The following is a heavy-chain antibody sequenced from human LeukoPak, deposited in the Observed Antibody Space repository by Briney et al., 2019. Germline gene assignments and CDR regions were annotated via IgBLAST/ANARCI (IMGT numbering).Heavy chain of an antibody. V-gene: IGHV3-21*01. D-gene: IGHD3-3*01. CDR2: ISSSGSYI. J-gene: IGHJ4*02. CDR3: ARDPPLDYDFWSGSFDY. Sequence: GGSLLLSCAASRFPFSSYSMNWVRQAQGKGLEWVSSISSSGSYIYYADSVKGRFTISRDNAKNSLYLQMNSLRAEDTAVYYCARDPPLDYDFWSGSFDYWGQGTLVTVSS. CDR1: RFPFSSYS.